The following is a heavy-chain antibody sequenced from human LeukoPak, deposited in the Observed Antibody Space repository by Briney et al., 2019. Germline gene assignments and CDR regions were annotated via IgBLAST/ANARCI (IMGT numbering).Heavy chain of an antibody. CDR1: GGSISSGGYY. V-gene: IGHV4-31*03. D-gene: IGHD2-2*01. CDR2: IYYSGST. CDR3: VRVGWIQVLGYCSSTSCYAYWFDP. J-gene: IGHJ5*02. Sequence: SETLSLTCTVSGGSISSGGYYWSWIRQHPGKGLEWIGYIYYSGSTYYNPSLKSRVTISVDTSKNQFSLKLSSVTAADTAVYYCVRVGWIQVLGYCSSTSCYAYWFDPWGQGTLVTVSS.